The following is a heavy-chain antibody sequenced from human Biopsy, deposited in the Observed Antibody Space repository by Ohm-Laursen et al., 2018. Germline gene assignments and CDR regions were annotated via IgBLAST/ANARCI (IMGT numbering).Heavy chain of an antibody. D-gene: IGHD3-9*01. CDR2: NIPILGTG. CDR1: GGTFSNYG. J-gene: IGHJ1*01. Sequence: GSSVKVSCNVPGGTFSNYGVNWVRQPPGQGLKWLGGNIPILGTGNYARKFQDRVTVAADTSTSTATMELRSLRSDDTAVYYCATKLTGYFHHWGQGTLVIVSS. CDR3: ATKLTGYFHH. V-gene: IGHV1-69*06.